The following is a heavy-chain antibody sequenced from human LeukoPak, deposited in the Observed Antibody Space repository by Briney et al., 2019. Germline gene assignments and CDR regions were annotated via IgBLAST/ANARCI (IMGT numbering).Heavy chain of an antibody. CDR1: GFTFSSYT. J-gene: IGHJ4*02. CDR2: ISGSSSYI. CDR3: ARDKVGSTVVVPAFDY. D-gene: IGHD2-2*01. V-gene: IGHV3-21*01. Sequence: GGSVRLFCAASGFTFSSYTMNCVRHARGKAREWVSFISGSSSYIYYADSVKGRFTISRDNAKNSLYLQMSSLRAEDTAVYYCARDKVGSTVVVPAFDYWGQGTLVTVSS.